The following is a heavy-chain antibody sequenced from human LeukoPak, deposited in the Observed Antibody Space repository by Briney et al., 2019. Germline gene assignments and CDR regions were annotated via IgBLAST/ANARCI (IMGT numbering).Heavy chain of an antibody. V-gene: IGHV3-9*01. CDR1: GFTFDDYA. Sequence: PGGSLRLSCAASGFTFDDYAMHWVRQAPGKGLEWVSGISWNSGSIGYADSVKGRFTISRDNAKNSLYLQMNSLRAEDTAVYYCARDRSWQLVPNMDVWGQGTTVTVSS. CDR2: ISWNSGSI. J-gene: IGHJ6*02. D-gene: IGHD6-6*01. CDR3: ARDRSWQLVPNMDV.